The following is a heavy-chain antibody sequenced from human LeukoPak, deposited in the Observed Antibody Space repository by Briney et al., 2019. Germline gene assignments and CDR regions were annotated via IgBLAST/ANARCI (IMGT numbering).Heavy chain of an antibody. Sequence: SETLSLTCAVCGGSFSGYYWSWIRQPPGKGLEWIGEINHSGSTNYNPSLKSRVTISVDTSKNQFSLKLSSVTAADTAVHYCARGGIRYCSGGSRYFGYWGQGTLVTVSS. CDR2: INHSGST. V-gene: IGHV4-34*01. CDR1: GGSFSGYY. J-gene: IGHJ4*02. D-gene: IGHD2-15*01. CDR3: ARGGIRYCSGGSRYFGY.